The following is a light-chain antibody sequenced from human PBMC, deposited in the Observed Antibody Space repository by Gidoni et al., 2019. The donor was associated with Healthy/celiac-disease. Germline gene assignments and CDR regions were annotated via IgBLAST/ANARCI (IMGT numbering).Light chain of an antibody. V-gene: IGKV1-5*03. CDR1: QSISSW. CDR3: QQYNSYSLS. J-gene: IGKJ2*03. Sequence: DIQMTQSPSTLSASVGDRVTITCRASQSISSWLAWYQQKPGKAPKLLIYKASSLESGVPSRLSGSGSGTEFTLTISSLQPDDFATYYCQQYNSYSLSFGQGTKLEIK. CDR2: KAS.